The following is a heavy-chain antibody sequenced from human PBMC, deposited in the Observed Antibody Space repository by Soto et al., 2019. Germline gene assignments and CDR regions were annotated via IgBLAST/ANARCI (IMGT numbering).Heavy chain of an antibody. CDR3: ARDRQLRGVIGAAFDI. D-gene: IGHD3-10*01. CDR2: ISSSGSTI. V-gene: IGHV3-11*01. J-gene: IGHJ3*02. Sequence: QVQLVESGGGLVKPGGSLRISCAAYGFTFSDYYMSWIRQAPGKGPEWVSYISSSGSTIYYADSVKGRFTISRDNAKNSMYLQMNSLRAEDTAEYSCARDRQLRGVIGAAFDIWGQGTMVTVSS. CDR1: GFTFSDYY.